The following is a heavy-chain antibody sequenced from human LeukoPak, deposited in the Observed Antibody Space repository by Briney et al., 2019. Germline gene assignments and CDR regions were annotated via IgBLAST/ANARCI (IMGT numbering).Heavy chain of an antibody. CDR3: ARRYERGNSDWYFDP. CDR1: GYTFTSYY. Sequence: ASVKVSCKASGYTFTSYYMHWVRQAPGQGLEWVGIINPSGGSTSYAQKFQGRVTMTRDMSTSTVYMELSSLRSEDTAVYYCARRYERGNSDWYFDPWGRGTLVTVSA. CDR2: INPSGGST. J-gene: IGHJ2*01. V-gene: IGHV1-46*01. D-gene: IGHD4-23*01.